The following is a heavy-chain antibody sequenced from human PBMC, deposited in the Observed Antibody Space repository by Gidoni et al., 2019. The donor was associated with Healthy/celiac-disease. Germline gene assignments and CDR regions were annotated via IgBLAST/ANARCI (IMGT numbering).Heavy chain of an antibody. CDR3: ARDKGSGSPLTT. V-gene: IGHV4-4*02. J-gene: IGHJ4*02. CDR2: IYHSGST. D-gene: IGHD3-10*01. CDR1: GGSISSSNW. Sequence: QVQLQESGPGLVKPSGTLSPTCAVSGGSISSSNWWSWCRQPPGKGLEWIGEIYHSGSTNYHPALKSRVTISVDKSKKQFSLKLSSVTAADTAVYYCARDKGSGSPLTTWGQGTLVTVSS.